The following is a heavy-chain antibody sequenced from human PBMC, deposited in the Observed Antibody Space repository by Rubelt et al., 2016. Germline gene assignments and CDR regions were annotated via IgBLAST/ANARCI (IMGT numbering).Heavy chain of an antibody. Sequence: QLQLQESGPGLVKPSETLSLTCTVSGGSISSSSYYWGWIRQPPGKGLEWIGSIYYSGSTYYNPSLKSRVTISVDTAKNQFALKLSSVTGADTAVYYCARGRFLGWLPPDYWGQGTLVTVSS. CDR1: GGSISSSSYY. J-gene: IGHJ4*02. V-gene: IGHV4-39*01. D-gene: IGHD3-3*01. CDR2: IYYSGST. CDR3: ARGRFLGWLPPDY.